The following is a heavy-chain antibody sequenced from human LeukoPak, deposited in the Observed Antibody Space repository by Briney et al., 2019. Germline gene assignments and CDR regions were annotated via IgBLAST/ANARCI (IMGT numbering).Heavy chain of an antibody. CDR3: ARAAMVRRDFDY. CDR2: ISAYNGNT. D-gene: IGHD3-10*01. CDR1: GYTFTSYG. V-gene: IGHV1-18*01. J-gene: IGHJ4*02. Sequence: ASVKVSCKASGYTFTSYGISWVRQAPGQGLEWMGWISAYNGNTNYAQKIQGRVTMTTDTSTTTAYMELRSLRSDDTAVYYCARAAMVRRDFDYWGQGTLVTVSS.